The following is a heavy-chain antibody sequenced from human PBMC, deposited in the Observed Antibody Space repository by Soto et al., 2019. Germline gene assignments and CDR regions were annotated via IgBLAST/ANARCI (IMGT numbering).Heavy chain of an antibody. J-gene: IGHJ4*02. CDR2: ISYDGSNK. D-gene: IGHD1-1*01. CDR3: AKDNPRRHGTSFDY. Sequence: PGGSLRLSCAASGFTFSSYGMHWVRQAPGKGPEWVAVISYDGSNKYYADSVKGRFTISRDNSKNTLYLQMNSLRAEDTAVYYCAKDNPRRHGTSFDYWGQGTLVTVSS. V-gene: IGHV3-30*18. CDR1: GFTFSSYG.